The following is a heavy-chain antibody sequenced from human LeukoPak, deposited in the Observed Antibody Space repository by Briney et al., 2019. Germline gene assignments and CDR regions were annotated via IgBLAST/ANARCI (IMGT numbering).Heavy chain of an antibody. CDR3: AREAYTAMVT. J-gene: IGHJ5*02. Sequence: GGSLRLSCTASGSTFSDYAMSWFRQAPGKGLVWVSRINSDGSSTSYADSVKGRFTISRDNAKNTLYLQMNSLRAEDTAVYYCAREAYTAMVTWGQGTLVTVSS. D-gene: IGHD5-18*01. CDR2: INSDGSST. V-gene: IGHV3-74*01. CDR1: GSTFSDYA.